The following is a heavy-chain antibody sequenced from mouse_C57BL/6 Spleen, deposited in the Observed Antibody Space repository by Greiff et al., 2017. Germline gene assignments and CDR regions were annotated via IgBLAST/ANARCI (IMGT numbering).Heavy chain of an antibody. V-gene: IGHV5-17*01. Sequence: DVMLVESGGGLVKPGGSLKLSCAASGFTFSDYGMHWVRQAPEKGLEWVAYISSGSSTIYYADTVKGRFTISRDNAKNTLFLQMTSLRSEDTAMYYCARAEYSNYAMDYWGQGTSVTVSS. J-gene: IGHJ4*01. CDR1: GFTFSDYG. D-gene: IGHD2-5*01. CDR2: ISSGSSTI. CDR3: ARAEYSNYAMDY.